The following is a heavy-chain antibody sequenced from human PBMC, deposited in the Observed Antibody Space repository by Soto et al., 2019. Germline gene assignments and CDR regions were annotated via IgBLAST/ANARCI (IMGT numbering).Heavy chain of an antibody. D-gene: IGHD1-1*01. V-gene: IGHV3-7*01. Sequence: EVQLVESGGGLVQPGGSLRPSCAASGFIFSSYWMTWVRQAPGKGLEWVASIKQGGSEKYYVDSVKGRFTISRDNAKNSLYLQMNSLRVEDTAVYYCARDGWNWNDFDYWGQGTLVTVSS. CDR3: ARDGWNWNDFDY. CDR2: IKQGGSEK. CDR1: GFIFSSYW. J-gene: IGHJ4*02.